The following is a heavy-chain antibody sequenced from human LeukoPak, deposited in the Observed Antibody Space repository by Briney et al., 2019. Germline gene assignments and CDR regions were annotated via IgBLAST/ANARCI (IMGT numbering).Heavy chain of an antibody. J-gene: IGHJ4*02. V-gene: IGHV4-4*02. CDR1: GGSISSSNW. D-gene: IGHD6-19*01. CDR2: IYDSGTT. Sequence: PSGTLSLTCAVSGGSISSSNWWSWVRQPPGKGLEWIGHIYDSGTTNYNPSLKSRVTMSVDSSKNQFSLKLTSVTAADTAVYYCARETTLTGYSSGLGFNYWGQGTLVTVSS. CDR3: ARETTLTGYSSGLGFNY.